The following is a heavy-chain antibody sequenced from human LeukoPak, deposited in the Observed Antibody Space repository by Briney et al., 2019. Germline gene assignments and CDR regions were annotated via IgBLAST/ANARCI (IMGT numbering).Heavy chain of an antibody. CDR2: MYHSGST. CDR1: GYSISSGYY. V-gene: IGHV4-38-2*02. D-gene: IGHD2-2*01. J-gene: IGHJ6*03. Sequence: SETLSLTCTVSGYSISSGYYWGWIRQPPGKGLEWIGSMYHSGSTYYNPFLKSRVTISVDTSKNQFSLKLSSVTAADTAVYYCARRGARYCSSTTPVCRRSIDYYYMDVWGKGTTVTVSS. CDR3: ARRGARYCSSTTPVCRRSIDYYYMDV.